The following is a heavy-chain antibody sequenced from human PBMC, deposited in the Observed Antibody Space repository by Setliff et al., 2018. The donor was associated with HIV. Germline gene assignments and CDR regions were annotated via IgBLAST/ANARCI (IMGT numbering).Heavy chain of an antibody. Sequence: SVKVSCKASGGTFSSYAISWVRQAPGQGLEWMGGIIPISGTVNYAQKFWGRVTITTHESTSTAYMELSSLRSEDTAVYYCAREDYYYYGMDVWGQGTTVTAP. V-gene: IGHV1-69*05. CDR1: GGTFSSYA. CDR2: IIPISGTV. CDR3: AREDYYYYGMDV. J-gene: IGHJ6*02.